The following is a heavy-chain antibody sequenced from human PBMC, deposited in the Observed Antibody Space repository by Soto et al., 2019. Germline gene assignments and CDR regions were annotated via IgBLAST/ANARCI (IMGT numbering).Heavy chain of an antibody. CDR3: ARDGLGAARPDGMDV. J-gene: IGHJ6*02. CDR1: GFTFSSYS. V-gene: IGHV3-21*01. D-gene: IGHD6-6*01. Sequence: SLRLSCAASGFTFSSYSMNWVRQAPGKGLEWVSSISSSSSYIYYADSVKGRFTISRDNAKNSLYLQMNSLRAEDTAVYYCARDGLGAARPDGMDVWGQGTTVTVSS. CDR2: ISSSSSYI.